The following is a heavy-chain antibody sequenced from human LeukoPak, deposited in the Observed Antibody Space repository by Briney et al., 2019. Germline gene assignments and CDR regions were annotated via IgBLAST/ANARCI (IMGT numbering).Heavy chain of an antibody. V-gene: IGHV3-30*04. D-gene: IGHD3-22*01. J-gene: IGHJ4*02. CDR2: ISFDGTDK. Sequence: PGRSLGLSCATPGFTFSTYAMRWVRQAPGKGLEWVAVISFDGTDKYYADSVKGRFTISRDSSKNTLYLQMNSLRAEDSAVYYCARQDDKYGGDYWGQGTLVTVSS. CDR1: GFTFSTYA. CDR3: ARQDDKYGGDY.